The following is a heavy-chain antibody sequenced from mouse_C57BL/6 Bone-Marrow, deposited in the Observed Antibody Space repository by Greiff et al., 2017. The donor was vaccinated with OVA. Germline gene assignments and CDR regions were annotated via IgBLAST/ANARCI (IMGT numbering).Heavy chain of an antibody. Sequence: QVHVKQSGAELVKPGASVKLSCKASGYTFTSYWMHWVKQRPGRGLEWIGRIDPNSGGTKYNEKFKSKATLTVDKPSSTAYMQLSSLTSEDSAVYYCARGLITTVDYYAMDYWGQGTSVTVSS. D-gene: IGHD1-1*01. CDR1: GYTFTSYW. CDR2: IDPNSGGT. J-gene: IGHJ4*01. V-gene: IGHV1-72*01. CDR3: ARGLITTVDYYAMDY.